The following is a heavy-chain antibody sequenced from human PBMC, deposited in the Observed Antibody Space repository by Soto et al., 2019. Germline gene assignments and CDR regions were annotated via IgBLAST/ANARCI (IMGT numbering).Heavy chain of an antibody. CDR2: MYHSGST. D-gene: IGHD2-2*01. V-gene: IGHV4-30-2*04. CDR3: AIVVPAAIAAFDI. J-gene: IGHJ4*03. Sequence: QPPGKGLEWIGYMYHSGSTYYNPSLKSRVTISVDTSKNQFSLKLSSVTAADTAVYSCAIVVPAAIAAFDIWGQGTLVSVPS.